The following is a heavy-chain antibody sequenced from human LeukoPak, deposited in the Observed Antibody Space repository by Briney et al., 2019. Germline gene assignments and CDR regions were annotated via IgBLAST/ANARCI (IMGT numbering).Heavy chain of an antibody. V-gene: IGHV3-43*01. CDR2: ISRDGGST. Sequence: GGSLRLSCAASGFTFDDYTMHWGRQAPGRGLEWVSLISRDGGSTYYADSVKGRFIISRDNSKNSLYLQMNSLRTEDTALYYCAKDLRGHNRMGYCMDVWGKGTTVTVSS. D-gene: IGHD1-14*01. CDR1: GFTFDDYT. CDR3: AKDLRGHNRMGYCMDV. J-gene: IGHJ6*03.